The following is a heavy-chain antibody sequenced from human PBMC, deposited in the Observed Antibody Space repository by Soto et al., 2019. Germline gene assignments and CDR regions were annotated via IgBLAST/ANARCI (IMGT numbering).Heavy chain of an antibody. D-gene: IGHD5-12*01. J-gene: IGHJ4*02. CDR1: GFSLSSYT. Sequence: NPGGSLRLSCVASGFSLSSYTMTWVRQAPGKGLEWVSSITTSSYIYYADSVKGRFTISSDNAKNSLYLEMNSLRAEDTALYYCARAAFSYTSISPFPYWGQGTLVTVSS. V-gene: IGHV3-21*01. CDR3: ARAAFSYTSISPFPY. CDR2: ITTSSYI.